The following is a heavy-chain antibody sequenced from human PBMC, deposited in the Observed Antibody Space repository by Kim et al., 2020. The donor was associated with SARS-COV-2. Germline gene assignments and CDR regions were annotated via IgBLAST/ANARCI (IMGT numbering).Heavy chain of an antibody. CDR3: ARGQWLVRIYYYYGMDV. Sequence: SETLSLTCAVYGGSFSGYYWSWIRQPPGKGLEWIGEINHSGSTNYNPSLKSRVTISVDTSKNQFSLKLSSVTAADTAVYYCARGQWLVRIYYYYGMDVWGQGTTVTVSS. J-gene: IGHJ6*02. D-gene: IGHD6-19*01. V-gene: IGHV4-34*01. CDR2: INHSGST. CDR1: GGSFSGYY.